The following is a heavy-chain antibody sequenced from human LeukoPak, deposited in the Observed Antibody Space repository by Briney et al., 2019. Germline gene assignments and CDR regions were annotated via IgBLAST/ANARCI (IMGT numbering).Heavy chain of an antibody. J-gene: IGHJ5*02. V-gene: IGHV4-39*07. CDR1: GGSISSSSYY. CDR2: IYHSGST. Sequence: SETLSLTCTVSGGSISSSSYYWGWIRQPPGKGLEWIGSIYHSGSTYYNPSLKSRVTISVDTSKNQFSLKLSSVTAADTAVYYCARVVVVAATKTGHNWFDPWGQGTLVTVSS. CDR3: ARVVVVAATKTGHNWFDP. D-gene: IGHD2-15*01.